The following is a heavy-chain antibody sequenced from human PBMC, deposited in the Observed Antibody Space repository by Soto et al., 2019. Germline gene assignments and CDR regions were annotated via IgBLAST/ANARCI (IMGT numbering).Heavy chain of an antibody. CDR2: IIPIFGTA. CDR3: ASDDSSSSRGYYYYGMDV. V-gene: IGHV1-69*06. D-gene: IGHD6-6*01. J-gene: IGHJ6*02. Sequence: QVQLVQSGAEVKKPGSSVKVSCKASGGTFSSYAISWVRQAPGQGLEWMGGIIPIFGTANYAQKFQGRVTITADKSTSTAYMELSSLRSEDTAVYYCASDDSSSSRGYYYYGMDVWGQGTTVTVSS. CDR1: GGTFSSYA.